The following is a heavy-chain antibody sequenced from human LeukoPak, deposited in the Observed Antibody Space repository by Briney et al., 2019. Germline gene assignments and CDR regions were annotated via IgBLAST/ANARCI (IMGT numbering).Heavy chain of an antibody. J-gene: IGHJ4*02. CDR1: GFTFSSYG. CDR2: ISYDGSNK. Sequence: GGSLRLSCAASGFTFSSYGMHWVRQAPGKGLEWVAVISYDGSNKYYADSVKGRFTISRDNSKNTLYLQMNNLRAEDTAVYYCARYVGGGNSGGFDYWGQGTLVIVSS. CDR3: ARYVGGGNSGGFDY. V-gene: IGHV3-30*03. D-gene: IGHD4-23*01.